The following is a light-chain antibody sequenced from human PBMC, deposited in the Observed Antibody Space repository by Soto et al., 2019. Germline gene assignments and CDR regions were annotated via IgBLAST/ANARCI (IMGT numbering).Light chain of an antibody. Sequence: QSVLPQPASVSGSPGQSITISCTGTSSDVGGYNYVSWYQQHPGKAPKLMIYEVSNRPSGVSNRFSGSKSGNTASLTISGLQADDEADYYCSSYASSDTLYVFGTGTKVTVL. CDR1: SSDVGGYNY. J-gene: IGLJ1*01. CDR2: EVS. CDR3: SSYASSDTLYV. V-gene: IGLV2-14*01.